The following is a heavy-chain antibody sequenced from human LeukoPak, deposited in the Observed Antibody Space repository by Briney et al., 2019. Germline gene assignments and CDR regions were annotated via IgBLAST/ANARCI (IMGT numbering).Heavy chain of an antibody. V-gene: IGHV1-18*04. CDR3: ARVSSSWLGDNWFDP. CDR2: ISAYNGNT. CDR1: GYTFTGYY. J-gene: IGHJ5*02. D-gene: IGHD6-13*01. Sequence: ASVKVSCKASGYTFTGYYMHWVRQAPGQGLEWMGWISAYNGNTNYAQKLQGRVTMTTDTSTSTAYMELRSLRSDDTAVYYCARVSSSWLGDNWFDPWGQGTLVTVSS.